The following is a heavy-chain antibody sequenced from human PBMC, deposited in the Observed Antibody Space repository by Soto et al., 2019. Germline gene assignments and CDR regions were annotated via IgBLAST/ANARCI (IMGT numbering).Heavy chain of an antibody. V-gene: IGHV1-69*12. J-gene: IGHJ6*02. CDR3: ATHMTTVGYGYVMDV. Sequence: QVQLVQSGAEVKKPGSSVTVSCKASGGTFSSYAISWERQAPGQGLEWMGGIIPIFGTADYAQKFQGRVTITADESTSTAYMELSSLRSEDTAVYYCATHMTTVGYGYVMDVWGQGTTVTVSS. CDR2: IIPIFGTA. D-gene: IGHD4-4*01. CDR1: GGTFSSYA.